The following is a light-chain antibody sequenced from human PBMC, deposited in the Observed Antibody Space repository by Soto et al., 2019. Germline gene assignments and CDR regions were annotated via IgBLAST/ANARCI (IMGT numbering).Light chain of an antibody. CDR3: QQRSNWPVT. V-gene: IGKV3-11*01. J-gene: IGKJ5*01. CDR1: QSVSSY. CDR2: DAS. Sequence: EIVLTQSPATLSLSPGETASLSCRASQSVSSYLAWYQQKTGQAPRIVIYDASNRATGIPARFSGSLYGTDFTLTISSLEPEDFAVYYCQQRSNWPVTFGQGTRLEIK.